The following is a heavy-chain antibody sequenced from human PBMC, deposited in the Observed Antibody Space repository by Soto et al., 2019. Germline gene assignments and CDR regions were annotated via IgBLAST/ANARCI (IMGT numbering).Heavy chain of an antibody. V-gene: IGHV4-34*01. Sequence: QVQLQQWGAGLLKPSETLSLTCAVYGGSFSGYYWTWIRQPPGTGLEWIGEINHSGSTNYNPSHQSRVTISVDPSKNQLSLKLTSVTAADTAVYYCAKYKSGGRFDDWGQGTLVNVS. CDR3: AKYKSGGRFDD. CDR1: GGSFSGYY. D-gene: IGHD2-15*01. CDR2: INHSGST. J-gene: IGHJ4*02.